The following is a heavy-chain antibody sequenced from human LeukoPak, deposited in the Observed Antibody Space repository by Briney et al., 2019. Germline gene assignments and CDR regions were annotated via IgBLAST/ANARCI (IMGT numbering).Heavy chain of an antibody. CDR1: GFTFSSYE. Sequence: GGSLRLSCVASGFTFSSYEMNWVRQAPGKGLEWVSYISSSSSTIYYADSVKGRFTISRDNAKNSLYLQMNSLRDEDTAVYYCARDYGSGRYFFYYFDYWGQGTLVTVSS. CDR3: ARDYGSGRYFFYYFDY. V-gene: IGHV3-48*03. CDR2: ISSSSSTI. J-gene: IGHJ4*02. D-gene: IGHD3-10*01.